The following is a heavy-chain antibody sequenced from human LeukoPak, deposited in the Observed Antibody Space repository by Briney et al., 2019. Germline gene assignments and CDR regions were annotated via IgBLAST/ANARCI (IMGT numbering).Heavy chain of an antibody. J-gene: IGHJ6*04. V-gene: IGHV4-59*01. CDR3: ARAPRSIGYYGMDV. Sequence: SETLSLTCTVSGGSISSYYWSWIRQPPGKGPEWIGYIYYSGSTNYNPSLKSRVTISVDTSKNHFSLKLSSVTAADTAVYYCARAPRSIGYYGMDVWGKGTTVTVSS. CDR1: GGSISSYY. CDR2: IYYSGST. D-gene: IGHD2-15*01.